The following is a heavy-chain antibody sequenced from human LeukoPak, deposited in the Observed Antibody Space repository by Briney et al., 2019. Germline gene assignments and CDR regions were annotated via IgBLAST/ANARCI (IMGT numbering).Heavy chain of an antibody. J-gene: IGHJ4*02. CDR3: ARGFPPRRNYDSSGYYSYYFDY. CDR2: ISAYNGHT. V-gene: IGHV1-18*01. D-gene: IGHD3-22*01. Sequence: ASVKVSFKASGYTFTIYGLTWVRQAPGQGREWMGWISAYNGHTKYPQKLQGRVTMTTDTSTSTAYMELRSLRSDDTAVYYCARGFPPRRNYDSSGYYSYYFDYWGQGTLVTVSS. CDR1: GYTFTIYG.